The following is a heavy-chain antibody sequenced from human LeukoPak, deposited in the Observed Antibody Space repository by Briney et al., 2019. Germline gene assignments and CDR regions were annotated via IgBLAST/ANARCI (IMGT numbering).Heavy chain of an antibody. D-gene: IGHD5-24*01. CDR1: GFTFDDYA. CDR3: AKGLGGYNGSDY. Sequence: SGGSLRLSCAASGFTFDDYAMHWVRQVPGKGLEWVSGISWNSNSIGYADSVKGRFTISRDNAKNSLHLQMNSLRAEDTALYYCAKGLGGYNGSDYWGQGTLVTVSS. CDR2: ISWNSNSI. J-gene: IGHJ4*02. V-gene: IGHV3-9*01.